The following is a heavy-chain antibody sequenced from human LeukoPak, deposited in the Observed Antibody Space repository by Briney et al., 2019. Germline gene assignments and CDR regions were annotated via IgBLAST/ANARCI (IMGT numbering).Heavy chain of an antibody. CDR1: GFTFSSYW. CDR2: IKQDGSEK. J-gene: IGHJ6*03. Sequence: GGSLRLSCAASGFTFSSYWMSWVRQAPGKGLEWVANIKQDGSEKYYVDSVKGRFTISRDNAKNSLYLQMNSLRAEDTAVYYCARHIGGDYGRGGVVGTDYYYYYYMDVWGKGTTVTISS. D-gene: IGHD4-17*01. V-gene: IGHV3-7*01. CDR3: ARHIGGDYGRGGVVGTDYYYYYYMDV.